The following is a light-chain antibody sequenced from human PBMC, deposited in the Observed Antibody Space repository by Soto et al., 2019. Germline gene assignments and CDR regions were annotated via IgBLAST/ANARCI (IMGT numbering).Light chain of an antibody. V-gene: IGKV3-15*01. J-gene: IGKJ5*01. CDR3: QQHSKWPIT. CDR2: GIS. CDR1: QSINSN. Sequence: EIVMTQSPGTLSLSPGETATLSCRASQSINSNYLAWYQQKPGQAPRLLIYGISTRAADIPARFSGSGSGTEFTLTISSLQSEDFAVYYCQQHSKWPITFGQETRLEIK.